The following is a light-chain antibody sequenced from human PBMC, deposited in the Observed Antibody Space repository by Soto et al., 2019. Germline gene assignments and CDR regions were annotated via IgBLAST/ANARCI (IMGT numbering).Light chain of an antibody. J-gene: IGLJ1*01. V-gene: IGLV1-40*01. CDR3: QSYDTSLSAYV. Sequence: QAVVTQPLSVSGAPGQRVTISCSGSSSNIGAGYDVHWYQQLPETAPKLLIYANTNRPSGVPDRFSGSKSDTSASLAITGLQAEDEADYYCQSYDTSLSAYVFGTGTKVTVL. CDR1: SSNIGAGYD. CDR2: ANT.